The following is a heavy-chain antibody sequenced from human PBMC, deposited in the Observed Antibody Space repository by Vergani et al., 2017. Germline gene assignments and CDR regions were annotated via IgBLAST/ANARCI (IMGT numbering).Heavy chain of an antibody. CDR3: AKVRGYCSSTSCPTDY. CDR2: ISYDGSNR. V-gene: IGHV3-30*18. Sequence: QVQLVESGGGVVQPGRSLRLSCAASGFTFSSYGMHWVRQAPGKGLEWGAVISYDGSNRYYADSVKGRFTISRDNSKNTLYLQMNSLRAEDTGVYYCAKVRGYCSSTSCPTDYWGQGTLVTVSS. CDR1: GFTFSSYG. J-gene: IGHJ4*02. D-gene: IGHD2-2*01.